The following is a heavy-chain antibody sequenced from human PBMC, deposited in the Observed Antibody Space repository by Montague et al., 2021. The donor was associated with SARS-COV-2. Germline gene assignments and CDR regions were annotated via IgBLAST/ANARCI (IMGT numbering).Heavy chain of an antibody. J-gene: IGHJ6*02. Sequence: SLRLSWAASGFTFSSYAMHWVRQAPGKGLEWVAVISYDGGNKYYVDSVKGRFTISRDNSKNTLYLQMNSLRAEDTAVYYCARDWDGYDLDYGMDVWGQGTTVTVSS. CDR3: ARDWDGYDLDYGMDV. CDR1: GFTFSSYA. CDR2: ISYDGGNK. V-gene: IGHV3-30*04. D-gene: IGHD5-12*01.